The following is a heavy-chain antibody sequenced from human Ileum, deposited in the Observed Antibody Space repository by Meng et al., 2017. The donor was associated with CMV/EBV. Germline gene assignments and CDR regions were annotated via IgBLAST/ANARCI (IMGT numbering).Heavy chain of an antibody. D-gene: IGHD6-13*01. CDR3: ARRIAAGGTEAWLDS. J-gene: IGHJ5*01. V-gene: IGHV1-46*04. CDR1: GYTFTSNY. CDR2: INPSSGST. Sequence: SGYTFTSNYIHGVRQAPGQGLEWMGIINPSSGSTNYAQKLQGRVTMTTDTSTSTAYMDLSSLRSEDTAVYYCARRIAAGGTEAWLDSWGQGTLVTVSS.